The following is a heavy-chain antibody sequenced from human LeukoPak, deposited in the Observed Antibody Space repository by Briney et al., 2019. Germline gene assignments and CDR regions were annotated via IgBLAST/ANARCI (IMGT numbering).Heavy chain of an antibody. D-gene: IGHD1-7*01. Sequence: SETLSLTCTVSGGSISGSSYYWGWVRQPPRKGLEWIGSISYTGNIYNNPSLKSRVTISVDTSKNQFSLKLSSVTAADTAVYYCARARITGTTEAFDIWGQGTMVTVSS. CDR3: ARARITGTTEAFDI. CDR1: GGSISGSSYY. J-gene: IGHJ3*02. V-gene: IGHV4-39*07. CDR2: ISYTGNI.